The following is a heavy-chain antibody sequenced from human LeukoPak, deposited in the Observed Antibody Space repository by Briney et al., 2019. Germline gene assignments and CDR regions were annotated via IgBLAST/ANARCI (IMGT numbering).Heavy chain of an antibody. CDR1: GYTFTGYY. CDR2: INPNSGGT. J-gene: IGHJ4*02. D-gene: IGHD3-16*01. CDR3: ARVWGSWGSDY. V-gene: IGHV1-2*02. Sequence: EASVKVSCKASGYTFTGYYMHWVRQAPGQGLEWMGWINPNSGGTNYAQKFQGRVTMTRETSISTAYMELSRLRSDNTAVYYCARVWGSWGSDYWGQGTLVTVSS.